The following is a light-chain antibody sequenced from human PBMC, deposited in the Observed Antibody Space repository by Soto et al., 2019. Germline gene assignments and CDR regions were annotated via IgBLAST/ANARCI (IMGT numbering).Light chain of an antibody. CDR1: SSNIGSNY. V-gene: IGLV1-47*01. CDR2: RNN. CDR3: AAWDDSLSVV. Sequence: QSMLTQPPSASGTPGQRVTISCSGSSSNIGSNYVYWYQQLPGTAPKLLIYRNNQRPSGVPDRFSGSKSGTSASLAISGLRSEDEADYHCAAWDDSLSVVFGGGTKLTVL. J-gene: IGLJ2*01.